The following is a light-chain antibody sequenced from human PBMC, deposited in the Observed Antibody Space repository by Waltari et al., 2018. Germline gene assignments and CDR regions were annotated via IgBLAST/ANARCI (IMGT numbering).Light chain of an antibody. J-gene: IGKJ1*01. Sequence: ELVLTQSPGTLSLSPGERATLSCRASQSVRSSYLAWYQQKPGQAPRLLIYGASSRVTGIPDRFSGSGSGTDFTLTISRLEPEDFAVYYCQQYGSSPWTFGQGTKVEIK. CDR1: QSVRSSY. V-gene: IGKV3-20*01. CDR2: GAS. CDR3: QQYGSSPWT.